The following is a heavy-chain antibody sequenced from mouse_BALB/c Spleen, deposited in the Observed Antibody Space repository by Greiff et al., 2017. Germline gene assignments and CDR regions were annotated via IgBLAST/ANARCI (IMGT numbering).Heavy chain of an antibody. V-gene: IGHV1S29*02. CDR2: IYPYNGGT. J-gene: IGHJ3*01. CDR3: ARHSSGYSFAY. Sequence: EVQLQQSGPELVKPGASVKISCKASGYTFTDYNMHWVKQSHGKSLEWIGYIYPYNGGTGYNQKFKSKATLTVDNSSSTAYMELRSLTSEDSAVYYCARHSSGYSFAYWGQGTLVTVSA. CDR1: GYTFTDYN. D-gene: IGHD3-1*01.